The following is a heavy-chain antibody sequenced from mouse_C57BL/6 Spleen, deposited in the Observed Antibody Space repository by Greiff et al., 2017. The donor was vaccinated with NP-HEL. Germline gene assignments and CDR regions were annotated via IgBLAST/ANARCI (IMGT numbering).Heavy chain of an antibody. V-gene: IGHV1-85*01. J-gene: IGHJ2*01. D-gene: IGHD2-4*01. Sequence: VKLQQSGPELVKPGASVKLSCKASGYTFTSYDINWVEQRPGQGLEWIGWIYPRDGSTKYNEKFKGKATLTVDTSSSTAYMELHSLTSEDSAVYFCARGGDYDGRRGDYWGQGTTLTVSS. CDR1: GYTFTSYD. CDR3: ARGGDYDGRRGDY. CDR2: IYPRDGST.